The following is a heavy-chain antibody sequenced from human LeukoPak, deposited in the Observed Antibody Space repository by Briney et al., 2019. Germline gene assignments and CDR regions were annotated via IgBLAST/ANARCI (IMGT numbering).Heavy chain of an antibody. D-gene: IGHD1-26*01. CDR3: AKGVGTSYHYHMDV. CDR1: GFTFDEYA. Sequence: GGSLRLSCAASGFTFDEYAMHWVRQPPGKGLEWVSGISWNSYDIGYADSVKGRFTISRDNAKNSLYLQMNSLRAEDMALYYCAKGVGTSYHYHMDVWGKGTTVIVSS. V-gene: IGHV3-9*03. J-gene: IGHJ6*03. CDR2: ISWNSYDI.